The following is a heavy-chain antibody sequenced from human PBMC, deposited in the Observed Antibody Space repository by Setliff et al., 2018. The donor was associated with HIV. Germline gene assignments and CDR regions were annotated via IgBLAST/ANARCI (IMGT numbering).Heavy chain of an antibody. CDR2: IYPGST. Sequence: PSETLPLTCTVSGDSVNDRSYFWGWIRQPPGKGLEWIGSIYPGSTKCNPSLRSRLTISLDSPTNQFSVTLSSVTAADTAMYYCARYTVGSMVDYWGPGTLVTVPQ. CDR3: ARYTVGSMVDY. D-gene: IGHD5-12*01. V-gene: IGHV4-39*01. J-gene: IGHJ4*02. CDR1: GDSVNDRSYF.